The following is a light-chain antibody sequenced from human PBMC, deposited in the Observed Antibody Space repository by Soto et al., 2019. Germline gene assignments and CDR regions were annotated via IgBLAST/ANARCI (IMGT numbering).Light chain of an antibody. V-gene: IGKV3-20*01. CDR3: QDYGTSAPWT. J-gene: IGKJ1*01. CDR1: QNIRGNE. Sequence: VLTQSPGTLSLSPGERTTLSCRASQNIRGNELAWYQQKPGQPPRLLIYRGSSRAPGIPDRFSGRGSGTEFTLTISRLEPEDFAVYYCQDYGTSAPWTFAKGPELRS. CDR2: RGS.